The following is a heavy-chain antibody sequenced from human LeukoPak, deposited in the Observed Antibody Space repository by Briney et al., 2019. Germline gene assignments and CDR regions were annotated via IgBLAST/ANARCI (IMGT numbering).Heavy chain of an antibody. Sequence: GGSLRLSWAAAGFTFNTYAIYWVRQAPGKGREWVSGICGSGGCTYYADSVKGRFTISRDNSKNILYLQMNSLRPEDTAVYYCARGFYEFEDSGYYFDFWGQGTLVTVSS. CDR2: ICGSGGCT. D-gene: IGHD3-22*01. J-gene: IGHJ4*02. CDR1: GFTFNTYA. CDR3: ARGFYEFEDSGYYFDF. V-gene: IGHV3-23*01.